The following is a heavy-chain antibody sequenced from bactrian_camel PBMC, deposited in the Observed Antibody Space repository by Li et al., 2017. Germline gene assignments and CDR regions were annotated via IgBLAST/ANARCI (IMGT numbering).Heavy chain of an antibody. CDR1: GFTFSDYV. CDR3: AKEGDMWHPFGS. D-gene: IGHD7*01. Sequence: QLVESGGGLVQPGGSLRLSCAASGFTFSDYVMSWVRQAPGKGLEWISIMKTDGSGAYYADSVKGRFTVSGDNAKNTMYLQLDSLKPEDTAMYYCAKEGDMWHPFGSWGQGTQVTVS. V-gene: IGHV3S31*01. CDR2: MKTDGSGA. J-gene: IGHJ6*01.